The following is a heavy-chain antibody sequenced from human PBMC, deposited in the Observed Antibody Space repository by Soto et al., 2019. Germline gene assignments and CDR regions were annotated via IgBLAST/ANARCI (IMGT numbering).Heavy chain of an antibody. CDR1: GVSMSEYF. CDR3: ARDGYDGSGSPYPAY. D-gene: IGHD3-10*01. Sequence: ETLTLTRSVSGVSMSEYFWSWLRQSPGKGLEGIGYIYYLGSTDYNPSLKSRVTISVDASTRQFSLRLTSVTAADTAVYYCARDGYDGSGSPYPAYWGPGTQVTVSS. CDR2: IYYLGST. J-gene: IGHJ4*02. V-gene: IGHV4-59*01.